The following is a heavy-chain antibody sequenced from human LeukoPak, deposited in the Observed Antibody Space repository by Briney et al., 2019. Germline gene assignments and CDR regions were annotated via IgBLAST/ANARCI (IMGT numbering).Heavy chain of an antibody. J-gene: IGHJ4*02. CDR2: FDPEDGET. CDR3: ATVYYYDSSGYTDPMYFYFDY. CDR1: GYTLTELS. Sequence: GASVKVSCKVSGYTLTELSMHWVRQAPGKGLEWMGGFDPEDGETIYAQKFQGRVTMTEDTSTDTAYMELGSLRSEDTAVYYCATVYYYDSSGYTDPMYFYFDYWGQGTLVTVSS. D-gene: IGHD3-22*01. V-gene: IGHV1-24*01.